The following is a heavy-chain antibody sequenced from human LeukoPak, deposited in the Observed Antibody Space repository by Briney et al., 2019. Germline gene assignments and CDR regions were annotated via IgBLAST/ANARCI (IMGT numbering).Heavy chain of an antibody. CDR1: GGSISSSSYY. CDR2: IYTSGST. J-gene: IGHJ6*03. CDR3: ARESSLIFWSGYPRDYYYMDV. D-gene: IGHD3-3*01. Sequence: SETLSPTCTVSGGSISSSSYYWSWIRQPAGKGLEWIGRIYTSGSTNYNPSLKSRVTISVDTSKNQFSLKLSSVTAADTAVYYCARESSLIFWSGYPRDYYYMDVWGKGTTVTVSS. V-gene: IGHV4-61*02.